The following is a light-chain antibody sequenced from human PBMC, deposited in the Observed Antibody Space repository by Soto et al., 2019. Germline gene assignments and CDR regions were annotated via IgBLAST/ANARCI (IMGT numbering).Light chain of an antibody. CDR3: QQYGSSPPYT. J-gene: IGKJ2*01. CDR2: GAS. V-gene: IGKV3-20*01. Sequence: ETVLTQSPGTLSLSPGERATLSCRASQSVSSSYLAWYQQKPGQAPRLLIYGASSGATGIPDRFSGSVSGTDFTLTISRLEPEDFAVYYCQQYGSSPPYTFGQGTKLEIK. CDR1: QSVSSSY.